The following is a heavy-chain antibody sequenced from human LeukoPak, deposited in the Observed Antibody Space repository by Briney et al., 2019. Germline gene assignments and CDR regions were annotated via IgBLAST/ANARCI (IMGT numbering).Heavy chain of an antibody. D-gene: IGHD6-13*01. J-gene: IGHJ5*02. CDR2: MNPNSGNT. V-gene: IGHV1-8*01. Sequence: ASVKGSCKASGYTFTSYYMHWVRQAPGQGLEWMGWMNPNSGNTGYAQKFQGRITITRNISINTPYMELSSLRSEDTAVYYCARGRAAAGYNWFDPWGQGALVTVSS. CDR3: ARGRAAAGYNWFDP. CDR1: GYTFTSYY.